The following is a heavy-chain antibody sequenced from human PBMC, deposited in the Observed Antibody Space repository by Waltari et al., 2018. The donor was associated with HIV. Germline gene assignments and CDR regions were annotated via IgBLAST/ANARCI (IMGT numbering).Heavy chain of an antibody. CDR2: ISSSSSTI. CDR3: ARGTPYYFDY. V-gene: IGHV3-48*01. Sequence: EVQLVESGGGLVQPGGSLRLSCAASGFTFSSYSMNWVRQAPGKGLEWFSYISSSSSTIYYADSVKGRFTISRDNAKNSLYLQINSLRAEDTAVYYCARGTPYYFDYWGQGTLVTVSS. CDR1: GFTFSSYS. J-gene: IGHJ4*02.